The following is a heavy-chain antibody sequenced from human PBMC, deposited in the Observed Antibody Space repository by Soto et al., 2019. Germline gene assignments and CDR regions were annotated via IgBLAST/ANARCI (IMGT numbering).Heavy chain of an antibody. CDR2: IYYSGST. D-gene: IGHD2-2*01. V-gene: IGHV4-39*01. CDR1: GGSISSIGYY. Sequence: SETLSLTCTVSGGSISSIGYYWGWIRQPPGKGLEWIGSIYYSGSTYYNPSLKSRVTISVDTSKNQFSLKLSPVTAADTAVYYCARRGCSSTSCNYYYYGMDVWGRGTTVTVSS. CDR3: ARRGCSSTSCNYYYYGMDV. J-gene: IGHJ6*02.